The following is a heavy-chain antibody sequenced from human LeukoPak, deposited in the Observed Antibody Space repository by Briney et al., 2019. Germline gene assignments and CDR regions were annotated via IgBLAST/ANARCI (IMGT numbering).Heavy chain of an antibody. J-gene: IGHJ4*02. CDR2: ISSNGGST. V-gene: IGHV3-64*02. CDR1: GFTFSSYA. CDR3: AREARGGGPYDY. D-gene: IGHD2-15*01. Sequence: GGSPRLSCAASGFTFSSYAFHWVRQAPGKGLEYVSAISSNGGSTYYADSVKGRFTISRDNSKNTLYLQMGSLRAEDMAVYYCAREARGGGPYDYWGQGTLVTVSS.